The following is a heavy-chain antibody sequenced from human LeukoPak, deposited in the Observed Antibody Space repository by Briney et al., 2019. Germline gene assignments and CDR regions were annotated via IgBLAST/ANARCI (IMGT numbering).Heavy chain of an antibody. J-gene: IGHJ4*02. CDR2: ISSSSSYI. V-gene: IGHV3-21*06. CDR3: AKNAHYQGYSYGGIDY. Sequence: GGSLRLSCAASGFTFSSYSMNWVRQAPGKGLEWVSSISSSSSYIYYAVSVKGRFTSPRDNARNSLYLQMNRLRAEERAVYYCAKNAHYQGYSYGGIDYWGQGTLVTVSS. CDR1: GFTFSSYS. D-gene: IGHD5-18*01.